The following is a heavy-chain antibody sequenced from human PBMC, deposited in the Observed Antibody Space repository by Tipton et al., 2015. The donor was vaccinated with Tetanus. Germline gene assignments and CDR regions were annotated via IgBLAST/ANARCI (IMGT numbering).Heavy chain of an antibody. CDR1: GFTFSSYG. CDR2: IWYDGSNK. D-gene: IGHD3-22*01. CDR3: ARDRGYYDSSGSLRGYYYYYGMDV. J-gene: IGHJ6*02. Sequence: SLRLSCAASGFTFSSYGMHWVRQAPGKGLEWVAVIWYDGSNKYYADSVKGRFTISRDNSKNTLYLQMNSLRAEDTAVYYCARDRGYYDSSGSLRGYYYYYGMDVWGQGTTVTVSS. V-gene: IGHV3-33*01.